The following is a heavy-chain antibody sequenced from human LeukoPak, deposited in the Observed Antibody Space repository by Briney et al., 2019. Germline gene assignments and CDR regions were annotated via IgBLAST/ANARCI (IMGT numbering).Heavy chain of an antibody. CDR3: ARDELGSWFGESYFDY. D-gene: IGHD3-10*01. V-gene: IGHV1-18*01. Sequence: ASVKVSCKASGYTFTSYGISWVRQAPGQGLEWMGWISAYNGNTNYAQKLQGRVTMTTDTSTSTAYMELRSLRSDDTAVYYCARDELGSWFGESYFDYWGQGTLVTVSS. CDR1: GYTFTSYG. CDR2: ISAYNGNT. J-gene: IGHJ4*02.